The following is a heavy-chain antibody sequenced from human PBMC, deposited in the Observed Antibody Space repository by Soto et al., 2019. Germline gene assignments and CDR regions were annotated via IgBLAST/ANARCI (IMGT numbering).Heavy chain of an antibody. CDR3: AAGGADAFDI. CDR1: GFTFSDHY. CDR2: TRNKANSYTT. Sequence: GGSLRLSCAASGFTFSDHYMDWVHQAPGKGLEWVGRTRNKANSYTTEYAASVKGRFTISRDDSKNSLYLQMNSLKTEDTAVYYCAAGGADAFDIWGQGTMVTVSS. V-gene: IGHV3-72*01. D-gene: IGHD3-10*01. J-gene: IGHJ3*02.